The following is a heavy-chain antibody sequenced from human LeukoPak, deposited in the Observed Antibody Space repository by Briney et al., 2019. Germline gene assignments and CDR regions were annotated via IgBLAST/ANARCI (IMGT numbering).Heavy chain of an antibody. CDR3: ARGYPSWHYDILTGYYMVTHFDY. V-gene: IGHV4-31*03. CDR1: GGSISSGGYY. Sequence: PSQTLSLTCTVSGGSISSGGYYWSWIRQHPGKGLEWIGYIYYSRITYYNPSLKSRVTISVDTSKNQCSLKLSSVTAADTAVYYCARGYPSWHYDILTGYYMVTHFDYWGQGTLVTVSS. CDR2: IYYSRIT. J-gene: IGHJ4*02. D-gene: IGHD3-9*01.